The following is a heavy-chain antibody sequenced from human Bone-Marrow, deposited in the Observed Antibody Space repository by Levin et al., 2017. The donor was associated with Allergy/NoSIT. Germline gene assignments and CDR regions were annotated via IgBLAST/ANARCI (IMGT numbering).Heavy chain of an antibody. Sequence: QSGESLKISCEASGFTFVSYDMNWVRQAPGKGLEWVAYISSSGGDVYYGDSMKGRFTISRDNAKNFLYLQMDSLRSEDTAIYYCARGDGCGGDCYYYYGMDVWGQGTTVTVSS. CDR2: ISSSGGDV. V-gene: IGHV3-48*03. J-gene: IGHJ6*02. CDR3: ARGDGCGGDCYYYYGMDV. D-gene: IGHD2-21*02. CDR1: GFTFVSYD.